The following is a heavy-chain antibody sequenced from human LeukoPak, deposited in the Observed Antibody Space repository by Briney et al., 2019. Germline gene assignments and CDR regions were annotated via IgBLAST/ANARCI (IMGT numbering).Heavy chain of an antibody. V-gene: IGHV4-39*01. Sequence: SETLSLTCSVSGGSISSSSYYWGWIRQPPGKKLEWIGNIYYSGSTYYNPSLKNRVTISVDTSKNQFSLELSSVTAADTAVYYCARPQRYSMYALDYWGQGTLVTVSS. CDR2: IYYSGST. CDR3: ARPQRYSMYALDY. J-gene: IGHJ4*02. D-gene: IGHD5/OR15-5a*01. CDR1: GGSISSSSYY.